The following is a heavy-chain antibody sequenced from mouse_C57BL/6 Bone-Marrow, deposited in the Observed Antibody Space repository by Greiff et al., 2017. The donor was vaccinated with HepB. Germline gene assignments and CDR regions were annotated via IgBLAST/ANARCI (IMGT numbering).Heavy chain of an antibody. J-gene: IGHJ2*01. V-gene: IGHV5-9-1*02. Sequence: EVQLQESGDGLVKPGASLKLSCAASGFTFSSYAMSWVRQTPEQRLEWVAYISSGGDYIYYADTVKGRFTISRDNARNTLYLQLSSLKSEDTAMYDCTRAILPRFDYWGQGTTLTVSS. CDR3: TRAILPRFDY. CDR2: ISSGGDYI. CDR1: GFTFSSYA.